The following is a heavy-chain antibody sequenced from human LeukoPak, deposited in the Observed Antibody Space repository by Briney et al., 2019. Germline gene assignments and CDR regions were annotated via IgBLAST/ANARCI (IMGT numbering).Heavy chain of an antibody. Sequence: PSETLSLTCAVYGGSLGGYSWSWIRQPPGKGLEWIGEINHSGSTNYNPSLKSRVTISVDTSKNQFSLKLSFVTAADTAVYYCAKWGIGNNWDIDDHWGQGTLVTVSS. V-gene: IGHV4-34*01. CDR1: GGSLGGYS. CDR3: AKWGIGNNWDIDDH. CDR2: INHSGST. J-gene: IGHJ4*02. D-gene: IGHD1-1*01.